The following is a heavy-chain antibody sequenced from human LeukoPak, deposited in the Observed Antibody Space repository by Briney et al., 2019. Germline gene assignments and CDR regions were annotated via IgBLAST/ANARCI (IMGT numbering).Heavy chain of an antibody. Sequence: GGSLRLSCAASRFTFSSYAMSWVRQAPGKGLEWVSSISASGTGTYYADSMKGRFTISRDNSKKTLDLQMNSLRSDDTAVYYCARVPRWYVIDYWGQGTLVTVSS. D-gene: IGHD4-23*01. CDR2: ISASGTGT. J-gene: IGHJ4*02. CDR3: ARVPRWYVIDY. CDR1: RFTFSSYA. V-gene: IGHV3-23*01.